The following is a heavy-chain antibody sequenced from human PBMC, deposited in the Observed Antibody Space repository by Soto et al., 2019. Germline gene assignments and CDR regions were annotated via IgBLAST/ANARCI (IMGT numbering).Heavy chain of an antibody. Sequence: EVQLLESGGGLVQPGGSLRLSCVASGFTFSSYAMNWLRQAPGKGLEWVSAITDRGTSTYYADSVKGRFTISRDSTKNTLYLQMNSRRAEETAIYYCAKETIFGVGPGYYGMDVWGQGTRVTVSS. J-gene: IGHJ6*02. V-gene: IGHV3-23*01. CDR1: GFTFSSYA. CDR3: AKETIFGVGPGYYGMDV. CDR2: ITDRGTST. D-gene: IGHD3-3*01.